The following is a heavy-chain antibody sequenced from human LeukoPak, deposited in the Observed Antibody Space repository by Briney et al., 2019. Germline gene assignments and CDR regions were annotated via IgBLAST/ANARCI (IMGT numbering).Heavy chain of an antibody. D-gene: IGHD2-21*02. CDR3: AKVSCGGNCFYAFDV. CDR2: ISASSGNT. Sequence: GGSLRLSCATSGFTFSSYALNWVRQAPGKGLEWVAGISASSGNTFYADSVKGRFTISRDSSKSTLFLQMNSLRAEDTAVYYCAKVSCGGNCFYAFDVWGQGTLVTVSS. V-gene: IGHV3-23*01. CDR1: GFTFSSYA. J-gene: IGHJ1*01.